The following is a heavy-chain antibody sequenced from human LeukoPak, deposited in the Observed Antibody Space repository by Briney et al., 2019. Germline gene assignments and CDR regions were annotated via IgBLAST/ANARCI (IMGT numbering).Heavy chain of an antibody. D-gene: IGHD2-2*01. J-gene: IGHJ5*02. CDR1: GYTFTNYE. CDR2: INPNSGNT. Sequence: GASVKVSCKASGYTFTNYEINWVRQATGQGLEWMGWINPNSGNTGYLQKFQGRVTITRKTSINTAYMDLSSLRSEDTAVYYCAREDNIVAVGNWFDPWGQGTLVTVSS. V-gene: IGHV1-8*03. CDR3: AREDNIVAVGNWFDP.